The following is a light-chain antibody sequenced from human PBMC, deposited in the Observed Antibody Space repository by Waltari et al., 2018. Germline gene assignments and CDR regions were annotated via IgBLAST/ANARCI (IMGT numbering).Light chain of an antibody. J-gene: IGLJ1*01. V-gene: IGLV2-14*01. CDR3: SSYTTNRHYV. CDR2: DVS. Sequence: QSDLTQPASVSGPPGQSITIPCTGTNSDVGAYDYVSWYQQYPGKAPKLVIFDVSSRPSGASGRFSGSKSGNTASLIISHLQAEDEADYYCSSYTTNRHYVFGAGTKVTVL. CDR1: NSDVGAYDY.